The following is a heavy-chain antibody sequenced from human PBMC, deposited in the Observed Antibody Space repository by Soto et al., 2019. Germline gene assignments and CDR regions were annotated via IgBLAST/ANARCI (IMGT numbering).Heavy chain of an antibody. CDR1: GFTIGDYS. J-gene: IGHJ6*02. V-gene: IGHV3-49*04. CDR3: TRAPVAGPNYYRMDV. D-gene: IGHD6-19*01. Sequence: GGSLRLSCTASGFTIGDYSMSWVRQAPGKGLEWVGFIRSKAYGGTTEYAASVKGRFTISRDDSKSIAYLQMNSLKTEDTAVYYCTRAPVAGPNYYRMDVWGQGTTVTVS. CDR2: IRSKAYGGTT.